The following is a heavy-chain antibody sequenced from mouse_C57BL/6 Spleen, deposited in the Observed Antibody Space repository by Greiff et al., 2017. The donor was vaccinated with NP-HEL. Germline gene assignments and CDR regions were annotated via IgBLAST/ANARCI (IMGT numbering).Heavy chain of an antibody. D-gene: IGHD1-1*01. V-gene: IGHV1-82*01. Sequence: QVQLKESGPELVKPGASVKISCKASGYAFSSSWMNWVKQRPGKGLEWIGRIYPGDGDTNYNGKFKGKATLTADKSSSTAYMQLSRLTSEDSAVYVWARSESDGSSAAGCAYWGQGTLVTVSA. CDR2: IYPGDGDT. J-gene: IGHJ3*01. CDR3: ARSESDGSSAAGCAY. CDR1: GYAFSSSW.